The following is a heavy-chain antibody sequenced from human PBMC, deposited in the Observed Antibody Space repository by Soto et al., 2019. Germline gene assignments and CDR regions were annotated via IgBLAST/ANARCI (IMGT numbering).Heavy chain of an antibody. CDR2: VSSSGNAI. Sequence: SGGGLVKPGGSLRLSCAASGFTLSDYYMSWIRQAPGKGLGWVSYVSSSGNAIYYADSVKGRFTISRDNAKDSLYLQMNSLRAEDTAVYYCARGTATVYFDCWGQGTLVTVSS. J-gene: IGHJ4*02. D-gene: IGHD5-18*01. CDR3: ARGTATVYFDC. CDR1: GFTLSDYY. V-gene: IGHV3-11*01.